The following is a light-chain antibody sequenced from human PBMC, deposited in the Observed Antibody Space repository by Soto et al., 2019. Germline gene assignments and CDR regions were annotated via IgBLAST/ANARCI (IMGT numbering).Light chain of an antibody. CDR1: HTVVNDY. V-gene: IGKV3-20*01. CDR3: QHLDK. J-gene: IGKJ2*01. Sequence: FVLTQSPGTVSLSPGERATLSCRASHTVVNDYLAWYQQRPGQAPRLLLYGVSRSATAIPDRFSGSGSGTDFTLTISRLEPEDFAVYYCQHLDKFAQGTKVDIK. CDR2: GVS.